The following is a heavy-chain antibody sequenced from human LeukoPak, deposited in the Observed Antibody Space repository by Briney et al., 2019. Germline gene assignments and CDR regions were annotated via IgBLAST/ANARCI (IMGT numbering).Heavy chain of an antibody. CDR2: IKQDGSEK. CDR3: AKKDGGRGEGTFDY. D-gene: IGHD3-10*01. Sequence: GGSLRLSCAASGFTFSSYWMSWVRQAPGKGLEWVANIKQDGSEKYYVDSVKGRFTISRDNAKNSLYLQMNSLRAEDTAMYYCAKKDGGRGEGTFDYWGQGTLVTVSS. J-gene: IGHJ4*02. CDR1: GFTFSSYW. V-gene: IGHV3-7*01.